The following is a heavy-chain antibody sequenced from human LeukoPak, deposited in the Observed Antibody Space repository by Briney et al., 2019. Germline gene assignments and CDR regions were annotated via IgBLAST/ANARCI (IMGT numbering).Heavy chain of an antibody. CDR1: GFTFSSYW. D-gene: IGHD3-3*01. CDR2: IKQDGSAK. V-gene: IGHV3-7*01. CDR3: ARDGDFWSAQGAFDI. Sequence: GGSLRLSCAASGFTFSSYWMSWVRLAPGRGLEWVANIKQDGSAKFYVESVKGRFTISRDNAKKSLYLQMNSLRAEDTAVYYCARDGDFWSAQGAFDIWGQGTMVTVSS. J-gene: IGHJ3*02.